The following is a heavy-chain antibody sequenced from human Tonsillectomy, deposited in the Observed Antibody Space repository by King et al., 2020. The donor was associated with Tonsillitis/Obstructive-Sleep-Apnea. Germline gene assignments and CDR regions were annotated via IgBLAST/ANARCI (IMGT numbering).Heavy chain of an antibody. V-gene: IGHV4-59*01. CDR2: IYYTGST. Sequence: QLQESGPGLVKPSETLSLTCTVSGGSISTYYWSWIRQPPGKGLEWIGYIYYTGSTNYNPSLKSRVTISVETSKNQFSLKLSSVTAADTAVYYCARLEDWFDPWGQGTLGTASS. CDR3: ARLEDWFDP. CDR1: GGSISTYY. J-gene: IGHJ5*02.